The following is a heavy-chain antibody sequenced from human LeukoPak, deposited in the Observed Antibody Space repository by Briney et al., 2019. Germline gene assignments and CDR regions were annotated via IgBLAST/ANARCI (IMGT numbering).Heavy chain of an antibody. V-gene: IGHV4-59*12. Sequence: SETLSLTCTVSGGSISSYYWSWIRQPPGKGLEWLGYIYYSGSTNYNPSLKSRVTISVDTSKNQFSLKLSSVTAADTAVYYCARDQSYNYYDSSGYPPSDYWGQGTLVTVSS. J-gene: IGHJ4*02. CDR2: IYYSGST. D-gene: IGHD3-22*01. CDR3: ARDQSYNYYDSSGYPPSDY. CDR1: GGSISSYY.